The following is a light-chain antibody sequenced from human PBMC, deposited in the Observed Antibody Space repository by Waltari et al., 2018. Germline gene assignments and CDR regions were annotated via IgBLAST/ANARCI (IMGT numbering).Light chain of an antibody. J-gene: IGLJ1*01. CDR2: RSS. V-gene: IGLV1-44*01. Sequence: QSVLTQPPSASGTPGQTVTISCSGSSSHIGTNSVNWYQQFPGQAPKLLIYRSSDRPSGVPERFSGSSSGPSASLAISGLQSEDEAEYYCATWDDTLDIYVFGAGTRLTVL. CDR1: SSHIGTNS. CDR3: ATWDDTLDIYV.